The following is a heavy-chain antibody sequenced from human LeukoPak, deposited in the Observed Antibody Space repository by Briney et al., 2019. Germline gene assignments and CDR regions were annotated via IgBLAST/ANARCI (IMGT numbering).Heavy chain of an antibody. J-gene: IGHJ4*02. V-gene: IGHV4-39*01. CDR1: GGSISSNSNY. Sequence: KPSETLSLTCTVSGGSISSNSNYWAWIRQPPGRGLEWIGSISYGGSTYYSPSLESRVTISVDTSKNQFSLMLSSVTAADAAVYYCARQALWFFDHWGQGTLVTVSS. D-gene: IGHD2-21*01. CDR2: ISYGGST. CDR3: ARQALWFFDH.